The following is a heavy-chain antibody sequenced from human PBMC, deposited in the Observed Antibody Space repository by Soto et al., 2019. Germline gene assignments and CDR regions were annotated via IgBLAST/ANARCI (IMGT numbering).Heavy chain of an antibody. V-gene: IGHV1-69*06. CDR2: IIRIFGAP. CDR3: ARAGPVSGNHAFDI. CDR1: GGSFSSYA. Sequence: QVQLVQSGAEVKKPGSSVKVSCTASGGSFSSYAISWVRQAPVQGLEWMGGIIRIFGAPTYAQKFQGRVTIIADKSTSTAYMELSSLRSEDTALYYCARAGPVSGNHAFDIWGQGTLVTVSS. J-gene: IGHJ3*02. D-gene: IGHD6-19*01.